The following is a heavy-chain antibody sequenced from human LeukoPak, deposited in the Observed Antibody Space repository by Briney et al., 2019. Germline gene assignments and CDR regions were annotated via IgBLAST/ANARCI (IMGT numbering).Heavy chain of an antibody. J-gene: IGHJ4*02. D-gene: IGHD3-10*01. V-gene: IGHV3-21*01. CDR1: GFTFSSYS. CDR2: ISSSSSYI. Sequence: GGSLRLSCAASGFTFSSYSMNWVRQAPGKGLEWVSSISSSSSYIYYADSVKGRLTISRENAKNSLYLQMNSLRAEDTDVYYCARRYYYGSGPFDYWGQGTLVTVSS. CDR3: ARRYYYGSGPFDY.